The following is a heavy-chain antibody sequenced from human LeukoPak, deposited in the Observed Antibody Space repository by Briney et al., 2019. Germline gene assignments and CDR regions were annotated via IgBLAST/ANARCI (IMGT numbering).Heavy chain of an antibody. J-gene: IGHJ5*01. CDR3: ARDYYGDYAFDC. D-gene: IGHD4-17*01. CDR1: GFTFSSYS. CDR2: ISSISSYI. Sequence: GGSLRLSCAASGFTFSSYSMNWVRQAPGKGLEWVSSISSISSYIYYADSVKGRFTISRDNAKNSLCLQMNSLRADDTAVYYCARDYYGDYAFDCWGQGTLVTVSS. V-gene: IGHV3-21*01.